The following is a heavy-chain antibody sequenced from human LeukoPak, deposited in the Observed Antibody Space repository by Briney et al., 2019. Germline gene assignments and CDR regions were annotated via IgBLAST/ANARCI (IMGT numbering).Heavy chain of an antibody. V-gene: IGHV3-7*01. Sequence: GGSLRLSCAASGFTFSNCWMSWIRQAPGKWLEWVANIKQDGSEKYYVDSVKGRFTVSRDNAKNSLYLQMDSLRADDTALYYCAGWRTYDSGSYNYWGQGTLVTVSS. CDR1: GFTFSNCW. CDR3: AGWRTYDSGSYNY. D-gene: IGHD3-10*01. CDR2: IKQDGSEK. J-gene: IGHJ4*02.